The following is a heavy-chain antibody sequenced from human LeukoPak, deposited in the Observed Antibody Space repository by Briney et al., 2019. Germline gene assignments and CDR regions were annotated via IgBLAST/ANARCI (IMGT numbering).Heavy chain of an antibody. Sequence: PSETLSLTCAVYGGSFSGYYWSWIRQPPGKGLEWIGEINHSGSTNYNPSLKRRVTISVDTSKNQFSLKLSSVTAADTAVYYCARVINGYYYYYMDVWGKGTTVTVSS. CDR3: ARVINGYYYYYMDV. CDR1: GGSFSGYY. CDR2: INHSGST. D-gene: IGHD2/OR15-2a*01. J-gene: IGHJ6*03. V-gene: IGHV4-34*01.